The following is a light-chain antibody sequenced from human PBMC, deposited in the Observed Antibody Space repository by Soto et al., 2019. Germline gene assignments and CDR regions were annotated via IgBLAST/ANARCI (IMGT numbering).Light chain of an antibody. CDR2: WAS. CDR3: QQYYSTPLT. CDR1: QSVLYSSNNKNY. V-gene: IGKV4-1*01. Sequence: DIVMTQSPDSLAVSLGERATINCRSSQSVLYSSNNKNYLAGYQQKPGQPPKLLISWASTREFGVPDRFSGSGSGTDFTLTISSLQAEDVAVYYCQQYYSTPLTFGGGTKVEIK. J-gene: IGKJ4*01.